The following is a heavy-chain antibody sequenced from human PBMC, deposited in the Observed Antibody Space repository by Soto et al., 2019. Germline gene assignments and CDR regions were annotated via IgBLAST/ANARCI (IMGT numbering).Heavy chain of an antibody. V-gene: IGHV1-18*01. CDR2: ISAYNGNT. CDR1: GYTFTSYG. CDR3: ARGLSPRGWFGELLWYPYGMDV. J-gene: IGHJ6*02. D-gene: IGHD3-10*01. Sequence: QVQLVQSGAEVKKPGASVKVSCKASGYTFTSYGISWVRQAPGQGLEWMGWISAYNGNTNYAQKLRGRVTMTTDTSTSTAYMELRSLRSEATAVYYCARGLSPRGWFGELLWYPYGMDVWGQGTTVTVSS.